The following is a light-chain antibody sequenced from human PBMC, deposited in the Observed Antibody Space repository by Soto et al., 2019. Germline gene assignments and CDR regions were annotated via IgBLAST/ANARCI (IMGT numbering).Light chain of an antibody. CDR3: LQYHNLWA. J-gene: IGKJ1*01. CDR2: RAS. V-gene: IGKV3-15*01. CDR1: QNIYSN. Sequence: IVMTQSPATLSVSPGERATLSCRASQNIYSNIAWYHQRPGQAPRLLIYRASTRATGVPARFSGSGSGTEFTLTISSLQSEDFTVYSCLQYHNLWAFGQGTKVDIK.